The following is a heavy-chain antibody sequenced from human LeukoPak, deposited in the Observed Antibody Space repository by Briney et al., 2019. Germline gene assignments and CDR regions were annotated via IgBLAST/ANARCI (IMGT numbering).Heavy chain of an antibody. V-gene: IGHV5-51*01. CDR2: IYPGDSDT. D-gene: IGHD3-10*01. CDR3: ARQGWFGELSPNWFDP. J-gene: IGHJ5*02. CDR1: GYSFTSYW. Sequence: GDSLKISCKGSGYSFTSYWIGWVRQMPGKGLEWMGIIYPGDSDTRYSPSFQGQVTISADKSISTAYLQWSSLKASDTAMYYCARQGWFGELSPNWFDPWGQGTLVTVSS.